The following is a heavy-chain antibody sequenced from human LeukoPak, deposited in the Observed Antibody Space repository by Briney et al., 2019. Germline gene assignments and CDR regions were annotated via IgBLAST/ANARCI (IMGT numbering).Heavy chain of an antibody. CDR3: ARARYETRIWPKSRYDYYHYMDV. CDR1: GYTFTSYT. CDR2: INAGNGNT. J-gene: IGHJ6*03. V-gene: IGHV1-3*03. Sequence: ASVKVSCKASGYTFTSYTIHWVRQAPGQRLEWMGWINAGNGNTKYSQEFQDRVTITRDTSASTAYMELSSLRSEDMAVYYCARARYETRIWPKSRYDYYHYMDVWGKGTTVTISS. D-gene: IGHD3-3*01.